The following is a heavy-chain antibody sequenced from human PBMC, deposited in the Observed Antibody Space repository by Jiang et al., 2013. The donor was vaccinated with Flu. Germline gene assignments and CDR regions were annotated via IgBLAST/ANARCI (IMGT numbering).Heavy chain of an antibody. Sequence: GAEVKKPGESLKISCQGSGYGFSNYWIAWVRQMPGKGLEWMGIINPADYDTKYSPSFEGQVLISVDNSINTAYLQWGGLKASDIAVYYCVRRLLTLHRGGGGTFDYWGQGTLVAVSS. D-gene: IGHD3-10*01. J-gene: IGHJ4*02. CDR2: INPADYDT. CDR3: VRRLLTLHRGGGGTFDY. CDR1: GYGFSNYW. V-gene: IGHV5-51*01.